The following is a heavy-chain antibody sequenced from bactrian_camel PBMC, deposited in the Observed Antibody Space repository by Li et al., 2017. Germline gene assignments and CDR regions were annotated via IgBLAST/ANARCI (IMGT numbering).Heavy chain of an antibody. CDR3: APCSRDGMGGISFPPGY. CDR2: LASDGSTA. J-gene: IGHJ4*01. V-gene: IGHV3S6*01. D-gene: IGHD3*01. CDR1: GYTGRMYC. Sequence: HVQLVESGGGLVQAGQSLRLSCGSSSGYTGRMYCMAWFRQAPGKGREGIAALASDGSTAYADSVNGRFTISKDDAKATLYLQMNSLTPEDTGTYYCAPCSRDGMGGISFPPGYWGQGTQVTVS.